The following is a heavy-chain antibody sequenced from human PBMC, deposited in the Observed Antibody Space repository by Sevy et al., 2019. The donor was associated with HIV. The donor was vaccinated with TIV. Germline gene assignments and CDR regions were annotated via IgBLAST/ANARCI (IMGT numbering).Heavy chain of an antibody. V-gene: IGHV1-18*04. J-gene: IGHJ4*02. D-gene: IGHD6-13*01. Sequence: ASVKVSCKASGYTFTPYGISWVRQAPGQGLEWMGWINPYNGNTNYVQKFQGRVTMTTDTSTSTAYIELRSLRSDDTAVYNCARNGGAAADTGDYFDYWGQGTLVTVSS. CDR3: ARNGGAAADTGDYFDY. CDR2: INPYNGNT. CDR1: GYTFTPYG.